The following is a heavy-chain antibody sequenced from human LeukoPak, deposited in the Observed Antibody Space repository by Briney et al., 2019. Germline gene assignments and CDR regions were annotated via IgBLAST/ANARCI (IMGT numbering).Heavy chain of an antibody. CDR2: IYYSGST. CDR1: GGSISSGGYY. J-gene: IGHJ4*02. Sequence: SETLSLTCTVSGGSISSGGYYWSWIRQHPGKGLEWIGYIYYSGSTYYNPSLESRVTISVDTSKNQFSLKLSSVTAADTAVYYCAREEFRGVGFDYWGQGTLVTISS. CDR3: AREEFRGVGFDY. D-gene: IGHD3-10*01. V-gene: IGHV4-31*03.